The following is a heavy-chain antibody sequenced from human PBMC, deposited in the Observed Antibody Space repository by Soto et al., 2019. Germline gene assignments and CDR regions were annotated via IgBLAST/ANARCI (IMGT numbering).Heavy chain of an antibody. Sequence: PSETLSLTCAVYGGSFSGYYWSWIRQPPGKGLEWIGEINHSGSTNYNPPLKSRVTISVATSKNQLSLTMSSVTAAAMAVHYCTRGGFTMVRGVKTNWFAPWGQRSLVTVAS. CDR3: TRGGFTMVRGVKTNWFAP. D-gene: IGHD3-10*01. CDR2: INHSGST. J-gene: IGHJ5*02. CDR1: GGSFSGYY. V-gene: IGHV4-34*01.